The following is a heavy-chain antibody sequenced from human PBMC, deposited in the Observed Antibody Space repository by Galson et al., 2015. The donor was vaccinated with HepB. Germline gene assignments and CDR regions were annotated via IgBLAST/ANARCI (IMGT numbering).Heavy chain of an antibody. Sequence: SLRLSCAPSGFSFSDSGIHWVRQASGKGLEWIGRIRDKARSYATAYAASVRGRFTVSRDDSKNTAYLQMSGLRTEDTAMYYCTRLGEAPFVTKSFDYWGQGTLVTVSS. CDR1: GFSFSDSG. CDR2: IRDKARSYAT. D-gene: IGHD3-10*01. J-gene: IGHJ4*02. V-gene: IGHV3-73*01. CDR3: TRLGEAPFVTKSFDY.